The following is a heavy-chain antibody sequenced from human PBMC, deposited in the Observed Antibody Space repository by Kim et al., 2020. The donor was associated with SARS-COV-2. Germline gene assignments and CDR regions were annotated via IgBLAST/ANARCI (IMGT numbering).Heavy chain of an antibody. V-gene: IGHV3-30*04. D-gene: IGHD1-26*01. CDR2: ISYDGSNK. CDR1: GFTFSSYA. Sequence: GGSLRLSCAASGFTFSSYAMHWVRQAPGKGLEWVAVISYDGSNKYYADSVKGRFTISRDNSKKTLYLQMNSLRAEDTAVYYCARGQSGGYYYGMDVWGQGTTVTVSS. J-gene: IGHJ6*02. CDR3: ARGQSGGYYYGMDV.